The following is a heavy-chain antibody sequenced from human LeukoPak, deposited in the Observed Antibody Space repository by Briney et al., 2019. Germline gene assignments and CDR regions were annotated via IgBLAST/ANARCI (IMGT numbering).Heavy chain of an antibody. Sequence: GGSLRLSCAASGFTFSSYDMHWVRQATGKGLEWVSAIGTAGDTYYPGSVKGRFTISRENAKNSLYLQMNSLRAGDTAVYYCARALFGEDAFDIWGQGTMVTVSS. CDR2: IGTAGDT. D-gene: IGHD3-10*02. V-gene: IGHV3-13*01. CDR1: GFTFSSYD. J-gene: IGHJ3*02. CDR3: ARALFGEDAFDI.